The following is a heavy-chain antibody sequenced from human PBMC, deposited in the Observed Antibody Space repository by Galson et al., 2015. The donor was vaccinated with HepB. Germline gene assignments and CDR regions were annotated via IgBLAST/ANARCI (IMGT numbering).Heavy chain of an antibody. CDR2: TSGSGGST. Sequence: LRLSCAASGFTFSSYAMSWVRQAPGKGLEWVSATSGSGGSTYYADSVKGRFTISRDNSKNTLYLQMNSLRAEDTAVYYCAKEPDYGDYAVPYFDYWGQGTLVTVSS. V-gene: IGHV3-23*01. CDR3: AKEPDYGDYAVPYFDY. D-gene: IGHD4-17*01. CDR1: GFTFSSYA. J-gene: IGHJ4*02.